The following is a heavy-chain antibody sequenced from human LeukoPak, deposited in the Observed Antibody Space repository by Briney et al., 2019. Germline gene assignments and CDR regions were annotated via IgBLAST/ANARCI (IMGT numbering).Heavy chain of an antibody. CDR2: ISSSSSYI. D-gene: IGHD3-10*01. CDR3: ATLSGPSPTGLDY. CDR1: GFTFSSYR. J-gene: IGHJ4*02. V-gene: IGHV3-21*01. Sequence: GGSLRLSCAASGFTFSSYRMNWVRQAPGKGLEWVSSISSSSSYIYYADSVKGRFTISRDNAKNSLYLQMNSLRAEDTAVYYCATLSGPSPTGLDYWGQGTLVTVP.